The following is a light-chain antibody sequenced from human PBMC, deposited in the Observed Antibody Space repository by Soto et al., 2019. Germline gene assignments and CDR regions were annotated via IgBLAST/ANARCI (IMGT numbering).Light chain of an antibody. CDR3: QQYYNWPRT. V-gene: IGKV3-15*01. CDR2: VAS. J-gene: IGKJ5*01. Sequence: EIVLTQSPGTLSLSPGERATLSCRSSQSVSSSYLAWYQQKPGQAPRLLIYVASTRAAGVPARFSGSGSGTEFTLTINSLQAEDCAVYYCQQYYNWPRTFGQGTRLEI. CDR1: QSVSSSY.